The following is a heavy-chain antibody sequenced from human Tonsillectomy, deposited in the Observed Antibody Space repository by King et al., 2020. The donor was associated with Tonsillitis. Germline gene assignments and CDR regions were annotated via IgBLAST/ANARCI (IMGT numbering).Heavy chain of an antibody. CDR2: ISWNSGNI. Sequence: DVQLVESGGGLVQPGRSLRLSCAASGFTFDDYAMHWVRQAPGKGLEWVSGISWNSGNIGYADSVKGRFTISRDNAKNSLYLQMNSLRAEDTALYYCAKDSGSGSYSPIYFDYWGQGTLVTVSS. CDR3: AKDSGSGSYSPIYFDY. V-gene: IGHV3-9*01. J-gene: IGHJ4*02. CDR1: GFTFDDYA. D-gene: IGHD3-10*01.